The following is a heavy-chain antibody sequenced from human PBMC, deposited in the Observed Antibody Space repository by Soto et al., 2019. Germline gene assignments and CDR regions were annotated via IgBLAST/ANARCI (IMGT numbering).Heavy chain of an antibody. D-gene: IGHD6-6*01. CDR1: GYSFASYW. J-gene: IGHJ5*02. Sequence: GESLKISCKVFGYSFASYWIGWVRQMPGKGLEWMGIIHPGDSDTRYSPSFRGQVTISADKSASRAYLQWSSLEASDTAIYYCARLLAEYSASVGPWGQGTLVTVSS. V-gene: IGHV5-51*01. CDR2: IHPGDSDT. CDR3: ARLLAEYSASVGP.